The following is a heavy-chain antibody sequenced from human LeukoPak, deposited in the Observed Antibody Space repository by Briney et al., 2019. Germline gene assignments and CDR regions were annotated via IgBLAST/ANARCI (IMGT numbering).Heavy chain of an antibody. V-gene: IGHV4-4*02. D-gene: IGHD3-22*01. CDR1: GGSISSSNW. CDR2: IYHSGST. J-gene: IGHJ4*02. Sequence: AETLSLTCAVSGGSISSSNWLSWFRQPPGKGLEWIGEIYHSGSTNYNPSLTIRVPISVDKSKNQFSLKLSSVTAADTAVYYCARRRRANYYDSSGYYPNTIDYWGQGTLVTVSS. CDR3: ARRRRANYYDSSGYYPNTIDY.